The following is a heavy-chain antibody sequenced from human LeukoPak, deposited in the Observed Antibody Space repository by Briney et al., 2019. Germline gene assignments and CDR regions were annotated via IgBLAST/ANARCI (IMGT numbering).Heavy chain of an antibody. CDR3: ARASLQSVYFDC. CDR2: TYYRSKWNN. CDR1: GDSVSSNGFA. V-gene: IGHV6-1*01. J-gene: IGHJ4*02. Sequence: SQTLSLTCATSGDSVSSNGFAWSWIRQSPSRGLEWLGRTYYRSKWNNDYAVSVKSRITINPDTSKNQFSLQLNSVTPEDTAVYYCARASLQSVYFDCWGQGTLVTVSS.